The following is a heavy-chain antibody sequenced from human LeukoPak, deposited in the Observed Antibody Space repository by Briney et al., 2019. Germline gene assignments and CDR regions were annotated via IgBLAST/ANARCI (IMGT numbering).Heavy chain of an antibody. CDR2: MNPNSGNT. D-gene: IGHD3-22*01. Sequence: GASVKVSCKASGYTFTSYDINWVRQATGQGLEWRGWMNPNSGNTGYAQKFQGRVTMTRNTSISTAYMELSSLRSEDTAVYYCAVYDSSGYYYSNDAFDIWGQGTMVTVSS. CDR1: GYTFTSYD. V-gene: IGHV1-8*01. CDR3: AVYDSSGYYYSNDAFDI. J-gene: IGHJ3*02.